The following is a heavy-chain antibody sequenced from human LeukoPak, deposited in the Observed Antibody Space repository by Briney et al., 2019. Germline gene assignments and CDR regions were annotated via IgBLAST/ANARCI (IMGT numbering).Heavy chain of an antibody. CDR2: INPNSGGT. CDR1: GYTFTGYY. Sequence: EASVKVSCKASGYTFTGYYMHWVRQAPGQGLEWMGWINPNSGGTNYAQKFQGRVTMTRDTSISAAYMELSRLRSDDTAVYYCAREGELGYCSSTSCLPTYMDVWGKGTTVTVSS. CDR3: AREGELGYCSSTSCLPTYMDV. J-gene: IGHJ6*03. D-gene: IGHD2-2*01. V-gene: IGHV1-2*02.